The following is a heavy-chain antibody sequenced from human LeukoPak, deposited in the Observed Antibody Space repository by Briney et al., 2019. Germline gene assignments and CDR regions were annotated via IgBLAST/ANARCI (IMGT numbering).Heavy chain of an antibody. V-gene: IGHV1-18*01. Sequence: GASVKVSCKASGYTFTSYGISWVRQAPGQGLEWMGWISAYNGNTNYAQKLQGRVTMTTDTSTSTAYMELRSLRPDDTAVYYCARDRDYSNPTNWFDPWGQGTLVTVSS. CDR1: GYTFTSYG. D-gene: IGHD4-11*01. J-gene: IGHJ5*02. CDR2: ISAYNGNT. CDR3: ARDRDYSNPTNWFDP.